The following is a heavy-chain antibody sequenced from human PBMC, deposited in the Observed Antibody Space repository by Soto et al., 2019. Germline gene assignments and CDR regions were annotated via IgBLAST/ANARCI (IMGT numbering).Heavy chain of an antibody. Sequence: QVQLVQSGAAVRKPGASVKISCKASGYTMTAHFLHWVRQAPGRGLEWIGWINPKNGGTDYAQKFQDRVSMTRDTSINTAYIQLNRLTSDDTAVYFCATDDGQYFGSVWCQGTLVSVSS. D-gene: IGHD3-10*01. CDR1: GYTMTAHF. CDR2: INPKNGGT. V-gene: IGHV1-2*02. CDR3: ATDDGQYFGSV. J-gene: IGHJ1*01.